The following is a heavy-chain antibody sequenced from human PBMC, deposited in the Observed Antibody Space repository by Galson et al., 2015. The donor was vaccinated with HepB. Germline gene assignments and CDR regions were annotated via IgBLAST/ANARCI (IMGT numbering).Heavy chain of an antibody. D-gene: IGHD3-22*01. CDR3: ARDSRGRYYYDSSGYYSDYYYGMDV. J-gene: IGHJ6*02. CDR1: GFTFSSYS. Sequence: SLRLSCAASGFTFSSYSMNWVRQAPGKGLEWVSSISSSSSYIYYADSVKGRFTISRDNAKNSLYLQMNSLRAEDTAVYYCARDSRGRYYYDSSGYYSDYYYGMDVWGQGTTVTVSS. CDR2: ISSSSSYI. V-gene: IGHV3-21*01.